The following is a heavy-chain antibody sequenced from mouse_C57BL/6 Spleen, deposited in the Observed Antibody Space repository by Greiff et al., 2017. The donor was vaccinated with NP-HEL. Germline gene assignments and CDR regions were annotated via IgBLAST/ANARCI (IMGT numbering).Heavy chain of an antibody. Sequence: QVQLKQSGTELVKPGASVKLSCKASGYTFTSYWMHWVKQRPGQGLEWIGNINPSNGGTNYNEKFKSKATLTVDKSSSTAYMQLSSLTSEDSAVYYCARLLLYWYFDVWGTGTTVTVSS. CDR3: ARLLLYWYFDV. CDR2: INPSNGGT. J-gene: IGHJ1*03. V-gene: IGHV1-53*01. D-gene: IGHD2-3*01. CDR1: GYTFTSYW.